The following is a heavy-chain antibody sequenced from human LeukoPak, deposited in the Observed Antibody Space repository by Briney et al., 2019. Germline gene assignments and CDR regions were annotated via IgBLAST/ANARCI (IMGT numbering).Heavy chain of an antibody. Sequence: GGSLRLSCAASGFTFSSYALSWVRQAPGKGLEWVSAISGSGGSTYYADSVKGRFTISRDNSKNTPYLQMNSLRAEDTAVYYCAKDRARGSYYGGSFDYWGQGTLVTVSS. D-gene: IGHD1-26*01. CDR1: GFTFSSYA. J-gene: IGHJ4*02. CDR2: ISGSGGST. CDR3: AKDRARGSYYGGSFDY. V-gene: IGHV3-23*01.